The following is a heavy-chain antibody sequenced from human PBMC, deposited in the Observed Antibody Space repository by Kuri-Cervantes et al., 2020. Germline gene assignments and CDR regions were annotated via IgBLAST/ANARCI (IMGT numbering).Heavy chain of an antibody. V-gene: IGHV5-51*01. CDR1: GYSFTSYW. J-gene: IGHJ6*03. CDR2: IYPGDSDT. D-gene: IGHD2-15*01. CDR3: ARLGGLDYYYYYMDV. Sequence: KVSCKGSGYSFTSYWIGWVRQMPGKGLEWMGIIYPGDSDTRYSPSFQGQVTISADKSISTAYLQWSSLKASDTAMYYCARLGGLDYYYYYMDVWGKGTTVTVSS.